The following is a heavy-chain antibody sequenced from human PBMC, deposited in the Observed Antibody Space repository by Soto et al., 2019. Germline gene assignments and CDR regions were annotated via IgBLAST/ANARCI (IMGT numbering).Heavy chain of an antibody. D-gene: IGHD2-15*01. CDR2: IGADGLT. CDR3: ARRYCSADNCPGIGYDY. J-gene: IGHJ4*02. CDR1: GFTFSSYD. V-gene: IGHV3-13*01. Sequence: EVQLVESGGGLVQPGGSLRLSCAASGFTFSSYDMHWVRQITGKGLERVSAIGADGLTYYLGSVKGRFTISRENIKDSVYLQMNSLRDGDTAVYYCARRYCSADNCPGIGYDYWGPGTLVTVSS.